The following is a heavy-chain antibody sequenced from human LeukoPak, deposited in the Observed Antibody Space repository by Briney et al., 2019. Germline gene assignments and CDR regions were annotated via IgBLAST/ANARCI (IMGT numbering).Heavy chain of an antibody. CDR1: GFTFSSYG. V-gene: IGHV3-30*18. CDR3: AKDQFPSYCSSTSCYLSGRYYGMDV. Sequence: PGGSLRLSCAASGFTFSSYGMHWARQAPGKGLEWVAVISYDGSNKYYADSVKGRFTISRDNSKNTLYLQMNSLRAEDTAVYYCAKDQFPSYCSSTSCYLSGRYYGMDVWGQGTRSPSP. CDR2: ISYDGSNK. J-gene: IGHJ6*02. D-gene: IGHD2-2*01.